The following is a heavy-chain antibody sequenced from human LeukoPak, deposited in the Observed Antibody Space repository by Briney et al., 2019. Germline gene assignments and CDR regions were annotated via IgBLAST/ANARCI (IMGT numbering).Heavy chain of an antibody. CDR2: ISSSSSTT. J-gene: IGHJ3*02. CDR1: GFTFSSYS. V-gene: IGHV3-48*01. CDR3: ARDPGGVATPDAFDI. D-gene: IGHD5-12*01. Sequence: PGGSLRLSCAASGFTFSSYSMNWVRQAPGKGLEWVSYISSSSSTTYYADSVKGRFTISRDNAKNSLYLQMNSLRAEDTAVYYCARDPGGVATPDAFDIWGQGTMVTVSS.